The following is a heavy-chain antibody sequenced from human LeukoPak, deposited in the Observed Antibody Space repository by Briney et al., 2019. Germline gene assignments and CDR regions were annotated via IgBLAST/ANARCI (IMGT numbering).Heavy chain of an antibody. CDR3: ARGNSPYYDFWSGPE. CDR1: GFTLSSYW. CDR2: INTDGSST. V-gene: IGHV3-74*01. D-gene: IGHD3-3*01. J-gene: IGHJ4*02. Sequence: GGSLRLSCAASGFTLSSYWMHWVRQAPGKGLVWVSRINTDGSSTSYADSVKGRFTISRDNAKNTLYLQMNSLRAEDTAVYYCARGNSPYYDFWSGPEWGQGTLVTVSS.